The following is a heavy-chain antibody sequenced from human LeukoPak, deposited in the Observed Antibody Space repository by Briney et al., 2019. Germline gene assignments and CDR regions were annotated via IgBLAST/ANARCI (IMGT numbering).Heavy chain of an antibody. J-gene: IGHJ5*02. CDR3: ARDLADYSNPAEVNWFDP. V-gene: IGHV4-38-2*02. Sequence: SETLSLTCTVSGYSISSGYYWGWIRQPPGKGLEWIGSIYHSGSTYYNPSLKSRVTISVDTSKNQFSLKLSSVTAADTAVYYCARDLADYSNPAEVNWFDPWGQGTLVTVSS. CDR2: IYHSGST. CDR1: GYSISSGYY. D-gene: IGHD4-11*01.